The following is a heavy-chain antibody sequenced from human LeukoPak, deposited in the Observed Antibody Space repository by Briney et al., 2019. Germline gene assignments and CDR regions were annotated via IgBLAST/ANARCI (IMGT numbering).Heavy chain of an antibody. Sequence: LSGGSLRLSCAASGFTFSSYAMSWVRQAPGEGLEWVSTITAAGDNTYYAASVKGRFTISRDNSKNTVYLQISSLRDEDTALYYCAQSAGFDPWGQGTLVTVSS. CDR2: ITAAGDNT. V-gene: IGHV3-23*01. CDR1: GFTFSSYA. J-gene: IGHJ5*02. CDR3: AQSAGFDP.